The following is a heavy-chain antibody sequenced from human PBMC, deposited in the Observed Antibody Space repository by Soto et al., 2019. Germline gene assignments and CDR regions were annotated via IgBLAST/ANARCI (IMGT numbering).Heavy chain of an antibody. D-gene: IGHD2-2*01. Sequence: QVQLVQSGAEVKKPGASVKVSCKASGYTFTSYGISWVRQAPGQGLEWMGWISAYNGNRNYAQKLQGRVTMTTDTSTSTAYMELRSLRSDDTAVYYCARDIVVVPAALNYYYGMDVWGQGTTVTVSS. CDR2: ISAYNGNR. CDR3: ARDIVVVPAALNYYYGMDV. J-gene: IGHJ6*02. V-gene: IGHV1-18*01. CDR1: GYTFTSYG.